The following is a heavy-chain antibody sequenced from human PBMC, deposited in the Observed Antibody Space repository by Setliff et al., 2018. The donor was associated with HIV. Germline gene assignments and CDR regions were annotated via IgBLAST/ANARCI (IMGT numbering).Heavy chain of an antibody. CDR2: ISSTSATI. CDR1: GFSFGSHS. CDR3: AKERRGWYPDS. V-gene: IGHV3-48*01. D-gene: IGHD6-19*01. J-gene: IGHJ4*02. Sequence: GGSLRLSCAASGFSFGSHSMAWVRQAPGKGLEWVAYISSTSATIFYADSVKGRFTISRDNDEKSLYLQMNSLTTEDTAVYFCAKERRGWYPDSWGQGTLVTVSS.